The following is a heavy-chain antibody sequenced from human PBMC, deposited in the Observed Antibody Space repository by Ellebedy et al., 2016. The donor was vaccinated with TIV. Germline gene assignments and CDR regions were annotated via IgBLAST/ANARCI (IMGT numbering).Heavy chain of an antibody. Sequence: PGGSLRLSCGASGFTFRNSAMHWVRQAPGKGLEWVAVISYEGSDPKYVDSVEGRFTISRDNSKNTLYLQMNSLRADDTAVYYCAKDGDCSSSSCYGWYFDLWGRGTLVTVSS. CDR3: AKDGDCSSSSCYGWYFDL. V-gene: IGHV3-30*18. CDR2: ISYEGSDP. J-gene: IGHJ2*01. D-gene: IGHD2-15*01. CDR1: GFTFRNSA.